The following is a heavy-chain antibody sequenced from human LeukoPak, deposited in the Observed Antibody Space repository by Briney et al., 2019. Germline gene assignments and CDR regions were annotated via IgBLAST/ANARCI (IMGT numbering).Heavy chain of an antibody. Sequence: ASVKVSCKASGYSFTAFYIHWVRQAPGQGLEWMGWIHPRSGDTRYAQKFQGRVTMTRDTSISTAYMELSSLRSDDTAVYYCARDRTLIRGVATYYFDYWGQGTLVTVSS. CDR1: GYSFTAFY. J-gene: IGHJ4*02. CDR3: ARDRTLIRGVATYYFDY. D-gene: IGHD3-10*01. CDR2: IHPRSGDT. V-gene: IGHV1-2*02.